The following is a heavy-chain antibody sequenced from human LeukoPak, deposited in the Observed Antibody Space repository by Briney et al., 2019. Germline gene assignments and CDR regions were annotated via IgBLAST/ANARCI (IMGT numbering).Heavy chain of an antibody. Sequence: PGGSLRLSCVASGFTFSSYTMNWVRQAPGKGLEWASSISSSSTYIYYTDSVKGRFTISRDNAKKSLYLQMNSLRAEDTAVYYCARVFSGGPGARLSRLNVFDIWGQGTMVTVSS. V-gene: IGHV3-21*01. CDR2: ISSSSTYI. CDR1: GFTFSSYT. D-gene: IGHD2-8*02. CDR3: ARVFSGGPGARLSRLNVFDI. J-gene: IGHJ3*02.